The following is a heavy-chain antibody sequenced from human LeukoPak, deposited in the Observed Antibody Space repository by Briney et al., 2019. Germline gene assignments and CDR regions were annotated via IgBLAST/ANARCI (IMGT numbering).Heavy chain of an antibody. CDR1: GFTFSSYG. J-gene: IGHJ3*02. D-gene: IGHD3-10*01. CDR3: AKVVRGAYDACYI. V-gene: IGHV3-30*02. Sequence: GGSLRLSCAASGFTFSSYGMHWVRQAPGKGLEWVAFIRYDGSNKYYADSVKGRFTISRDNSKNTLYPQMNSLRAEDTAVYYCAKVVRGAYDACYIWGQGTMVTVSS. CDR2: IRYDGSNK.